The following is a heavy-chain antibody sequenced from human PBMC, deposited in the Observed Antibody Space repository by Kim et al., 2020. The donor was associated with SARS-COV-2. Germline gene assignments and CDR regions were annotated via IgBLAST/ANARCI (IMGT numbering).Heavy chain of an antibody. CDR3: AREVVVVAATAYYYGMDV. CDR2: INPNSGGT. V-gene: IGHV1-2*06. Sequence: ASVKVSCKASGYTFTGYYMHWVRQAPGQGLEWMGRINPNSGGTNYAQKFQGRVTMTRDTSISTAYMELSRLRSDDTAVYYCAREVVVVAATAYYYGMDVWGQGTTVTVSS. CDR1: GYTFTGYY. D-gene: IGHD2-15*01. J-gene: IGHJ6*02.